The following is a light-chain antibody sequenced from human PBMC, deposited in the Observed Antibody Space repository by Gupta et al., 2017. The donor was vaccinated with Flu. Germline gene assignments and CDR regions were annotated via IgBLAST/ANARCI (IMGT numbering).Light chain of an antibody. Sequence: EIALTQSPATLSLSPGERATLSCRASQSVSSSYLAWYQQKPGQAPRLLIYGASSRATGIPDRFSGSGSGTDFTLTISRLEPEDFAVYYCQQYGSSPRTFGQGTKVEIK. V-gene: IGKV3-20*01. CDR1: QSVSSSY. CDR3: QQYGSSPRT. J-gene: IGKJ1*01. CDR2: GAS.